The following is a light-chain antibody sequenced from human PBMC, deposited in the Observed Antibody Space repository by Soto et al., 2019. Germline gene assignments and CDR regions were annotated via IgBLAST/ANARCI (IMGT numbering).Light chain of an antibody. CDR3: QQRSNWLFT. CDR2: DAS. J-gene: IGKJ3*01. V-gene: IGKV3-11*01. Sequence: EIVLTQSPATLSLSPGERATLSCRASQSVSSYLAWYQQKPGQAPRLLIYDASSRATGIPARFSGSGSGTDFTLTISSLEPEDFAVYYCQQRSNWLFTFGPGTIVDIK. CDR1: QSVSSY.